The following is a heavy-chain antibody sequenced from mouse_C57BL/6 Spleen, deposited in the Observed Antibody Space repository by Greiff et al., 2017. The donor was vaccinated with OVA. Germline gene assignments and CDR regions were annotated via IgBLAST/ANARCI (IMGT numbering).Heavy chain of an antibody. D-gene: IGHD4-1*01. V-gene: IGHV1-61*01. CDR2: IYPSDSET. CDR1: GYTFTSYW. Sequence: QVQLQQPGAELVRPGSSVKLSCKASGYTFTSYWMDWVKQRPGQRLEWIGNIYPSDSETTYNQKFKDKATLTVDKSSSPAYMQLRSLTSETSAVYYCASLGRPSTPFAYWGQGTLVTVSA. CDR3: ASLGRPSTPFAY. J-gene: IGHJ3*01.